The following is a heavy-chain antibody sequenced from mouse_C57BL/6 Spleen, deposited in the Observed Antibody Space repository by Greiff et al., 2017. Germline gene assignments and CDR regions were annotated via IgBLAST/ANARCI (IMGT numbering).Heavy chain of an antibody. J-gene: IGHJ1*03. D-gene: IGHD2-3*01. V-gene: IGHV1-69*01. CDR2: IDPSDSYT. CDR1: GYTFTSYW. CDR3: ARFYDGYSWYFDV. Sequence: VQLQQPGAELVMPGASVKLSCKASGYTFTSYWMHWVKQRPGQGLEWIGEIDPSDSYTNYNQKFKGKSTLTVDKSSSTAYMQLSSLTSEDSAVXYCARFYDGYSWYFDVWGTGTTVTVSS.